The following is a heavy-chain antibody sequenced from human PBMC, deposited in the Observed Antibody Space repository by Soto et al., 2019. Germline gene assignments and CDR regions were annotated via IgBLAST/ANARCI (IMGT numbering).Heavy chain of an antibody. CDR3: AKSQEIGTHFFDS. Sequence: PGGSLRLSCAASGFTFSGFDMHWVRQPTGKGLEWVSSIGTAGDTYYAASVKGRFTISRDNAKNSLSLQMNSLRAGDMAVYFCAKSQEIGTHFFDSWGQGTQVTVSS. V-gene: IGHV3-13*01. CDR2: IGTAGDT. J-gene: IGHJ4*02. D-gene: IGHD6-13*01. CDR1: GFTFSGFD.